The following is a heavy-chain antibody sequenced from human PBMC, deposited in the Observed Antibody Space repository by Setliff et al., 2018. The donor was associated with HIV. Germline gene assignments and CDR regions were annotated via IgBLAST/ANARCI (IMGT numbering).Heavy chain of an antibody. D-gene: IGHD3-3*01. CDR1: GGSISSHY. J-gene: IGHJ3*02. CDR3: ARAPGEAYNFWSDYKVAGAFDI. V-gene: IGHV4-59*11. Sequence: SETLSLTCTVSGGSISSHYWSWIRQPPGKGLEWIGYIYYSGSTNYNPSLKSRVTISVDKSTNQVSLKLNSVTAADTAVYYCARAPGEAYNFWSDYKVAGAFDIWGQGTMVTVSS. CDR2: IYYSGST.